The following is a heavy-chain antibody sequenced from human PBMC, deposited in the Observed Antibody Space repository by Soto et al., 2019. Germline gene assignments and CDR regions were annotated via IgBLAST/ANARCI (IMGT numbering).Heavy chain of an antibody. D-gene: IGHD5-12*01. CDR1: GGSFSGYY. Sequence: SETLSLTCAVYGGSFSGYYWSWIRQPPGKGLEWIGEINHSGSTNYNLSLKSRVAISVDTSKNQFSLKLSSVTAADTAVYYCARELSSAVDSMDVWGQGTTVTVSS. CDR2: INHSGST. CDR3: ARELSSAVDSMDV. V-gene: IGHV4-34*01. J-gene: IGHJ6*02.